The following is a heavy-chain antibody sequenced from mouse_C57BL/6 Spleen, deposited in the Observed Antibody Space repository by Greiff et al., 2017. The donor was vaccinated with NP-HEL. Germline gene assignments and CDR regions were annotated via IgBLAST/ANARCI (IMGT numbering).Heavy chain of an antibody. Sequence: QVQLQQPGAELVRPGTSVKLSCKASGYTFTSYWMHWVKQRPGQGLEWIGVIDPSDSYTNYNQKFKGKATLTVETSSSTAYMQLSSLTSEDSAVYYCARLGGGYFDYWGQGTTLTVSS. J-gene: IGHJ2*01. D-gene: IGHD4-1*01. CDR1: GYTFTSYW. CDR2: IDPSDSYT. CDR3: ARLGGGYFDY. V-gene: IGHV1-59*01.